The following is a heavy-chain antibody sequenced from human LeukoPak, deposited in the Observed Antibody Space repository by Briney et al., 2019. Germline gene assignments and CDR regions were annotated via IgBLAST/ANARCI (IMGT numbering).Heavy chain of an antibody. J-gene: IGHJ4*02. V-gene: IGHV4-38-2*02. CDR1: GYSVSSVYY. D-gene: IGHD2-8*02. CDR3: ARVGELGTNLLAAMYWDY. CDR2: IYHSGST. Sequence: SETLSLTCTVSGYSVSSVYYWGWIRQPPGKGLGWIGSIYHSGSTYYNPSLKSRVTISVDTSKNQFSLKLSSVTAADTAVYYCARVGELGTNLLAAMYWDYWGQGTLVTVSS.